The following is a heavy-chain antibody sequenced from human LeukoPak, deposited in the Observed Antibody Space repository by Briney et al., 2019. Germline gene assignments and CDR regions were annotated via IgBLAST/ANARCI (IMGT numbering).Heavy chain of an antibody. CDR2: IYYSGST. V-gene: IGHV4-39*07. CDR3: ASYSGSYYYFDY. D-gene: IGHD1-26*01. Sequence: SETLSLTCTVSGGSISSSSYYWGWIRQPPGKGLEWIGSIYYSGSTYYNPSLKSRVTISVDTSKNQFSLKLSSVTAADTAVYYCASYSGSYYYFDYWGQGTLVTVSS. J-gene: IGHJ4*02. CDR1: GGSISSSSYY.